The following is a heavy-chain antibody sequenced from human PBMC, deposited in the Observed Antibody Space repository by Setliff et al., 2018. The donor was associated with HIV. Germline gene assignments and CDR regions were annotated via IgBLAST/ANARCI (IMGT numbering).Heavy chain of an antibody. J-gene: IGHJ5*02. CDR3: TTEDPWLRFGH. CDR1: GFTFVAHA. Sequence: PGGSLRLSCAASGFTFVAHAMNWVRQAPGKGLEWVGHIKSKTDGGTADYAAPVKGRFTISRDDSKTTLYLQMNSLKTEDTAVYYCTTEDPWLRFGHWGQGTLVTVSS. CDR2: IKSKTDGGTA. V-gene: IGHV3-15*01. D-gene: IGHD5-12*01.